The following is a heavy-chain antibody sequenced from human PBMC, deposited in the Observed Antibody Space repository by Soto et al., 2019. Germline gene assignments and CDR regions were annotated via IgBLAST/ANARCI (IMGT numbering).Heavy chain of an antibody. J-gene: IGHJ6*02. CDR2: IDPSDSYA. Sequence: GESLKISCKGSGSSFTSRWITWVRQMPGKGLEWMGRIDPSDSYASYSPSFQGHVTISVDKSINTVYLRWSSLKASDSAKYYCAGQGGGGIAVTGYNGMDVWGQGTTVTVSS. CDR3: AGQGGGGIAVTGYNGMDV. D-gene: IGHD6-13*01. CDR1: GSSFTSRW. V-gene: IGHV5-10-1*01.